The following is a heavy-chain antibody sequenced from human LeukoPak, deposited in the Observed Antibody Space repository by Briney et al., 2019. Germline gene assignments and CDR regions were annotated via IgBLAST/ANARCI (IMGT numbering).Heavy chain of an antibody. CDR2: IYHSGST. V-gene: IGHV4-38-2*01. J-gene: IGHJ3*02. Sequence: SETLSLTCAVSGYSIRSGYYWGWIRQPPGKGLEWIGSIYHSGSTYYNPSLKSRVTISVDTSKNQFSLKLSSVTAADTAVYYCARRNGDYGDAFDIWGQGTMVTVSS. D-gene: IGHD4-17*01. CDR1: GYSIRSGYY. CDR3: ARRNGDYGDAFDI.